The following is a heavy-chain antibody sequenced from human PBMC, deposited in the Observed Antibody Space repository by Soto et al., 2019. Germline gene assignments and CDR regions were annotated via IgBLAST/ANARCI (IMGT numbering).Heavy chain of an antibody. CDR3: AKAPSPTVKSGMDV. D-gene: IGHD4-17*01. CDR1: GFTFSSHG. CDR2: IGVSGDT. J-gene: IGHJ6*02. V-gene: IGHV3-23*01. Sequence: GGSLRLSCAASGFTFSSHGMTWVRQTPGKGLEWLSVIGVSGDTYYADSVKGRFTISRDNSKNTLYLQMDSLRDEDTALYYCAKAPSPTVKSGMDVWGQGTAVTVSS.